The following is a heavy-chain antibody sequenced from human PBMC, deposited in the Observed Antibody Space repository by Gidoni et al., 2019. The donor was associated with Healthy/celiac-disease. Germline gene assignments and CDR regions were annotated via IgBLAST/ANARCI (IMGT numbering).Heavy chain of an antibody. CDR2: ISGRGGST. V-gene: IGHV3-23*01. D-gene: IGHD2-2*01. CDR1: GFTFSSYA. CDR3: AKDGGYCSSTSCYDAFDI. J-gene: IGHJ3*02. Sequence: EVQLLESGGGLVQPGGSLRLSCAASGFTFSSYAMSWVRQAPGKGLEWVSAISGRGGSTYYADSVKGRFTISRDNSKNTLYLQMNSLRAEDTAVYYCAKDGGYCSSTSCYDAFDIWGQGTMVTVSS.